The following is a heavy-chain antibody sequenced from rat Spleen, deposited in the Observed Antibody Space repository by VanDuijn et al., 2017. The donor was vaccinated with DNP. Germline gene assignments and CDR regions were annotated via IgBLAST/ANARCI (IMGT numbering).Heavy chain of an antibody. Sequence: EVQLQESGPGLVKPSQSLSLTCSVTGYSITSSYRWNWIRKFPGNKLEWMGYINSAGSTNYNPSLKSRISITRDTSKNQFFLQVNSVTTEDTATYYCARQLPGYLYYFDYWGQGVMVTVSS. CDR1: GYSITSSYR. V-gene: IGHV3-3*01. CDR3: ARQLPGYLYYFDY. J-gene: IGHJ2*01. D-gene: IGHD1-4*01. CDR2: INSAGST.